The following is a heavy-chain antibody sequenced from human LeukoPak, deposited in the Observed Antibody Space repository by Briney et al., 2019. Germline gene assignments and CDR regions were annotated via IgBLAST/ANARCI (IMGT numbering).Heavy chain of an antibody. D-gene: IGHD3-10*01. CDR1: GFIFSSFA. Sequence: SGGPLRLSCTVSGFIFSSFAMSGVRQAPGKGLEVVSSICTSGSSRNYAGSVKGRFTIYRDNAKNTFNLQMDGLRAEDRDVYYCASHRDYINSDYFDCWVQGMMVSVCS. J-gene: IGHJ4*02. CDR3: ASHRDYINSDYFDC. CDR2: ICTSGSSR. V-gene: IGHV3-23*01.